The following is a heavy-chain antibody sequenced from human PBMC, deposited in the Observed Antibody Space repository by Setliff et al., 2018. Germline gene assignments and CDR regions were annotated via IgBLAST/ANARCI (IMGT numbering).Heavy chain of an antibody. J-gene: IGHJ4*01. D-gene: IGHD4-17*01. CDR2: INTKTGDP. Sequence: ASVKISCKASGYSLSNYVMNWVRQAPGQGLEWMGWINTKTGDPTYAQGYTGRFAFSLDTSDSATYLDISNLKAEDTATYYCARADHLVTTTFDYWGQGTLVTVSS. V-gene: IGHV7-4-1*02. CDR3: ARADHLVTTTFDY. CDR1: GYSLSNYV.